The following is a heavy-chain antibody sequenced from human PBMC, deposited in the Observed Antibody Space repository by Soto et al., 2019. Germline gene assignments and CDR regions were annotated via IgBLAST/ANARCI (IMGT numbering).Heavy chain of an antibody. D-gene: IGHD3-10*01. CDR3: AKVEYLDGSGNFYDIGF. V-gene: IGHV3-23*01. CDR2: MSRSGGNT. Sequence: GSLRLSSAASGFTFRTYAMSWVRQAPGEGLEWVSGMSRSGGNTYYANSMKVRFTTSRDKSDNAPYRQITRLRAEDTALYYCAKVEYLDGSGNFYDIGFWGLGTLVTVSS. CDR1: GFTFRTYA. J-gene: IGHJ4*02.